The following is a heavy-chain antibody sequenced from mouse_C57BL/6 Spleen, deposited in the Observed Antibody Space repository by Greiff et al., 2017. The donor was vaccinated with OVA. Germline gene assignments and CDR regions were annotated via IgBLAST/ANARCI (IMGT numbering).Heavy chain of an antibody. CDR2: ISNLAYSI. D-gene: IGHD2-4*01. CDR1: GFTFSDYG. CDR3: ARHEATMTNYYAMDY. J-gene: IGHJ4*01. Sequence: VQLKESGGGLVQPGGSLKLSCAASGFTFSDYGMAWVRQAPRKGPEWVAFISNLAYSIYYADTVTGRFTISRENAKNTLYLEMSSLRSEDTAMYYCARHEATMTNYYAMDYWGQGTSVTVSS. V-gene: IGHV5-15*01.